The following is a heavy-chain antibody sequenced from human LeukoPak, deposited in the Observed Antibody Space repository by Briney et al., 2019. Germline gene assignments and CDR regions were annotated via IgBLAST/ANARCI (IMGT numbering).Heavy chain of an antibody. CDR3: ARVGSGWYGYYYYGMDV. D-gene: IGHD6-19*01. V-gene: IGHV1-18*01. Sequence: ASVKVSCKASGYTFTSYGISWVRQAPGQGLEWMGWISAYNGNTNYAQKLQGRVTMTTDTSTSTAYRELRSLRSDDTAVYYCARVGSGWYGYYYYGMDVWGQGTTVTVSS. CDR2: ISAYNGNT. CDR1: GYTFTSYG. J-gene: IGHJ6*02.